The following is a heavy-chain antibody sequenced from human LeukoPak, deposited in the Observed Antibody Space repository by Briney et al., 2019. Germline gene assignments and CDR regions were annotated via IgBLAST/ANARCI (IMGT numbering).Heavy chain of an antibody. CDR2: INPNTGAT. J-gene: IGHJ4*02. Sequence: EASVKVSCKASGYTFRASYMHWVRQAPGQGLEWMGWINPNTGATNYAQKFQGRVTMTRATSISTAYVELSRLTSDDTAVYYCARDDSFQFDSWGQGTLVTVSS. CDR1: GYTFRASY. CDR3: ARDDSFQFDS. D-gene: IGHD5-18*01. V-gene: IGHV1-2*02.